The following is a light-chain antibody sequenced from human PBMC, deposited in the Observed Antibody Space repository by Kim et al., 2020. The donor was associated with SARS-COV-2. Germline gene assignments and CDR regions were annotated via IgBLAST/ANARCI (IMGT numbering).Light chain of an antibody. J-gene: IGKJ1*01. CDR2: GAS. V-gene: IGKV3-15*01. CDR3: QQYNNWPQT. CDR1: QGVSSN. Sequence: GSPGESASLACRASQGVSSNLAWYQQKPGQAPRLLIYGASTRATGIPARFSGSGSGTEFTLTISSLQSEDFAVYYCQQYNNWPQTFGQGTKVDIK.